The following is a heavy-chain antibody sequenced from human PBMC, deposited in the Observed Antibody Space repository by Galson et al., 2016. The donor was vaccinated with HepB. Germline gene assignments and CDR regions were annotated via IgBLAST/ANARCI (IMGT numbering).Heavy chain of an antibody. J-gene: IGHJ6*03. D-gene: IGHD3-3*01. CDR2: IYTSGSI. CDR1: GSSISSYY. Sequence: SETLSLTCIVSGSSISSYYWNWIRQPAGKGLEWIGRIYTSGSINYNPSLKSRVTMSVDTSKNQFSLKLSSVTAADTAVYYCARASNDFWSGPLRLYYYYMDVWGKGTTVTVSS. CDR3: ARASNDFWSGPLRLYYYYMDV. V-gene: IGHV4-4*07.